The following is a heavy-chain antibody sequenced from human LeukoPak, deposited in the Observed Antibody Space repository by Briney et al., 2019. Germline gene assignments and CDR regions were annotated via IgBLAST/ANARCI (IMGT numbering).Heavy chain of an antibody. V-gene: IGHV4-30-2*01. CDR1: GGSISSGGYY. CDR2: IYHSGST. D-gene: IGHD6-19*01. CDR3: ASSSFDLNISSSGRDY. Sequence: SETLSLTCTVSGGSISSGGYYWSWIRQPPGKGLEWIGYIYHSGSTYYNPSLKSRVTISVDRSKNQFSLKLSSVTAADTAVYYCASSSFDLNISSSGRDYWGQGTLVTVSS. J-gene: IGHJ4*02.